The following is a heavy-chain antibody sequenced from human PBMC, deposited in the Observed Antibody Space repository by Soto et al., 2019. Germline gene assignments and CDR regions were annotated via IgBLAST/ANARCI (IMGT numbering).Heavy chain of an antibody. Sequence: ASVKVSCKASGYAFTNNSRHWVHQAPGQGLEWMGMINPSGGSTSYPQMFDGRVTMTRDTSTNTVYMEVHSLTSEDTAVYYCARDGVRGSGYYFGNWGRGPLVTLSS. D-gene: IGHD3-10*01. CDR2: INPSGGST. J-gene: IGHJ4*02. CDR1: GYAFTNNS. V-gene: IGHV1-46*01. CDR3: ARDGVRGSGYYFGN.